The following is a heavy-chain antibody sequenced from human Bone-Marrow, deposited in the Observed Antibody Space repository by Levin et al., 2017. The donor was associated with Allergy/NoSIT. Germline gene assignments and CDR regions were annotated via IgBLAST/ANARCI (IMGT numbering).Heavy chain of an antibody. J-gene: IGHJ6*02. CDR3: ARLRSGYYYYYGMDV. V-gene: IGHV4-59*01. D-gene: IGHD3-3*01. Sequence: SETLSLTCTVSDGSISTDSWTWIRQPPGMRLEWIGYIYSSGNTNYNPSLRSRVPISGDASKNQLSLKLSSLTAADTAVYYCARLRSGYYYYYGMDVWGQGTTVTVSS. CDR2: IYSSGNT. CDR1: DGSISTDS.